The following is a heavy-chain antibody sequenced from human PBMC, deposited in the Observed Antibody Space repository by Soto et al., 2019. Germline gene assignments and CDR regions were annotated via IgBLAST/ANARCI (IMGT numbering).Heavy chain of an antibody. CDR3: ARVKGCTNGVCFYYYYMDV. D-gene: IGHD2-8*01. V-gene: IGHV4-59*01. CDR2: IYYSGST. J-gene: IGHJ6*03. CDR1: GGSISSYY. Sequence: SETLSLTCTVSGGSISSYYWSWIRQPPGKGLEWIVYIYYSGSTNYNPSLKSRVTISVDTSKNQFSLKLSSVTAADTAVYYCARVKGCTNGVCFYYYYMDVWGKGTTVTVSS.